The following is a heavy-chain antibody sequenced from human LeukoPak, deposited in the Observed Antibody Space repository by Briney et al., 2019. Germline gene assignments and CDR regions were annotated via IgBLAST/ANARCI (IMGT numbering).Heavy chain of an antibody. Sequence: GGSLRLSCAASGFTFSSYAMHWVRQAPGKGLEWVAVISYGGSNKYYADSVKGRFTISRDNSKNTLYLQMNSLRAEDTAVYYCARVRSPWLAGSPLFDYWRQGTLVTVSP. V-gene: IGHV3-30*01. D-gene: IGHD2-15*01. CDR2: ISYGGSNK. J-gene: IGHJ4*02. CDR3: ARVRSPWLAGSPLFDY. CDR1: GFTFSSYA.